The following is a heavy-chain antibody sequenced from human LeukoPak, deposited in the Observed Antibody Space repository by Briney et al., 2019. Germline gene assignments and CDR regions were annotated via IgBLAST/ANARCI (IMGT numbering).Heavy chain of an antibody. Sequence: PGGSLSLSCAASGCTITNSWMSWVRQAPGKGLEWVANINQDASTKQYVDSVKGRFTISRDNAKNSLYLQMNSLRVDDTAVYYCARDQSGSLDYWGQGTLVTVSS. D-gene: IGHD1-26*01. CDR2: INQDASTK. CDR3: ARDQSGSLDY. V-gene: IGHV3-7*01. J-gene: IGHJ4*02. CDR1: GCTITNSW.